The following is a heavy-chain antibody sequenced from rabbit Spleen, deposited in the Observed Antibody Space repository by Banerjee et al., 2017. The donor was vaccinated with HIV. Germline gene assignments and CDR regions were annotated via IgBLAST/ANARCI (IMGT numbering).Heavy chain of an antibody. CDR3: ATDLSYSYLLGL. Sequence: QLKETGGGLVQPGGSLKLSCKASGFTLNSYYMNWVRQAPGKGLEWIGYIDPLFGIRKYANSVKGRFTISRENAQNTVFLQMTSLTAADTATYFCATDLSYSYLLGLWGPGTLVTVS. CDR2: IDPLFGIR. J-gene: IGHJ4*01. CDR1: GFTLNSYY. D-gene: IGHD6-1*01. V-gene: IGHV1S7*01.